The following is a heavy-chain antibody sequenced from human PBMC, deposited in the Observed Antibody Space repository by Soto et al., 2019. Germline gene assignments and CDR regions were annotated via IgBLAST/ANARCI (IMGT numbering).Heavy chain of an antibody. V-gene: IGHV4-59*01. J-gene: IGHJ4*02. CDR1: GGSISSYY. CDR2: IYYSGST. Sequence: SETLSLTCTVSGGSISSYYWSWIRQPPGKGLEWIGYIYYSGSTNYNPSLKSRVTISVDTSKNQFSLKLSSVTAADTAVYYRASLGGYDILTGYYPLDDWGQGTLVTVYS. CDR3: ASLGGYDILTGYYPLDD. D-gene: IGHD3-9*01.